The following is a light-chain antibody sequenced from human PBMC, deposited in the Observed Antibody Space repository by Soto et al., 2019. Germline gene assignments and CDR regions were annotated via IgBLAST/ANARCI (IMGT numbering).Light chain of an antibody. Sequence: QSVQTQPPSVSGAPGQRITISCTGSSSNIGAGYPVHWYQQLPGTAPKLLIFGNTIRPSGVPDRFSGSRSGLAITGLQAEDEADYYCQSYDSSLSGYVFGTGTKLTVL. CDR1: SSNIGAGYP. CDR3: QSYDSSLSGYV. CDR2: GNT. V-gene: IGLV1-40*01. J-gene: IGLJ1*01.